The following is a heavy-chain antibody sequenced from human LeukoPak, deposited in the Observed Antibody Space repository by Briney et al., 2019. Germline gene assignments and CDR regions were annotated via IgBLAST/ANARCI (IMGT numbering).Heavy chain of an antibody. CDR3: ARGASSGYSGSYQYYFDY. J-gene: IGHJ4*02. CDR1: GYTFTSCY. V-gene: IGHV1-46*01. Sequence: GASVKVSCKASGYTFTSCYMHWVRQAPGQGLEWMGIINPSGGSTSYAQKFQGRVTMTRDTSTSTVYMELSSLRSEDTAVYYCARGASSGYSGSYQYYFDYWGQGTLVTVSS. CDR2: INPSGGST. D-gene: IGHD1-26*01.